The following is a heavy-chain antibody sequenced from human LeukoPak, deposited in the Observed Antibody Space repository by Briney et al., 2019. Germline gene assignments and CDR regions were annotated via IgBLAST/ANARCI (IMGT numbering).Heavy chain of an antibody. CDR3: ARAPDFWSGYLDY. CDR1: GFTFSSYW. J-gene: IGHJ4*02. V-gene: IGHV3-7*01. Sequence: GGSLRLSCAASGFTFSSYWMSWVRQAPGKGLEWVANIKQDGSEKYYVDSVKGRFTISRDNAKNSLYLQVNSLRAEDTAVYYCARAPDFWSGYLDYWGQGTLVTVSS. CDR2: IKQDGSEK. D-gene: IGHD3-3*01.